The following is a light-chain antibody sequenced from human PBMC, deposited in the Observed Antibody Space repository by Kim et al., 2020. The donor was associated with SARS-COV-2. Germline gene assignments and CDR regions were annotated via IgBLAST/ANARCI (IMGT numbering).Light chain of an antibody. CDR2: QDS. V-gene: IGLV3-1*01. J-gene: IGLJ2*01. Sequence: SYELTQPPSVSVSPGQTASITCSGDKLGDKYGCWYQQKPGQSPVLVIYQDSKRPSGIPERFSGSNSGNTATLTISGTQAMDEADYYCQAWDSSTVVFGGGTQLTV. CDR1: KLGDKY. CDR3: QAWDSSTVV.